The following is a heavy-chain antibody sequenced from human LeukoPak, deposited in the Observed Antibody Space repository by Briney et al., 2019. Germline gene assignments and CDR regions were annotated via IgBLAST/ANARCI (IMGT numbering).Heavy chain of an antibody. CDR1: GFTFSSYS. D-gene: IGHD6-19*01. V-gene: IGHV3-21*01. CDR2: ISSSSSYT. J-gene: IGHJ6*02. CDR3: ARDGSSGWDRYYYYGMDV. Sequence: GGSLRLSCAASGFTFSSYSMNWVRQAPGKGLEWVSSISSSSSYTYHADSVKGRFTISRNNAKNSLYLQMDSLRAEDTAVYYCARDGSSGWDRYYYYGMDVWGQGTTATVSS.